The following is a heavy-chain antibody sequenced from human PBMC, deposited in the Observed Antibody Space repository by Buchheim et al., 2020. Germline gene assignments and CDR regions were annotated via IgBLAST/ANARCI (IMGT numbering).Heavy chain of an antibody. V-gene: IGHV4-34*01. D-gene: IGHD4-17*01. Sequence: QVQLQQWGAGLLKPSETLSLTCAVYGGSFSGYYWSWIRQPPGKGLEWIGEINHSGSTDYNPSLKSRVTISVDTSKNQFSLKLSSVTAADTAVYYCARGKVLRNGDYEYWGQGTL. CDR1: GGSFSGYY. CDR3: ARGKVLRNGDYEY. CDR2: INHSGST. J-gene: IGHJ4*02.